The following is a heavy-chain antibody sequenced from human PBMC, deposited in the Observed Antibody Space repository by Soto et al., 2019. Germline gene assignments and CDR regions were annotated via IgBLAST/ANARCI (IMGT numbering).Heavy chain of an antibody. CDR3: APVGLGRASFY. V-gene: IGHV1-8*01. CDR2: MNPNSGNR. Sequence: QVRLEQSGAEVKKPGASVKVSCKASGYTFTNYDINWVRQATGQGLEWMGWMNPNSGNRGYAQKFQGRVSMTRNTSINTAYMELYSLRSEDTAVYYCAPVGLGRASFYWGQGTQVTVSS. J-gene: IGHJ4*02. D-gene: IGHD3-10*01. CDR1: GYTFTNYD.